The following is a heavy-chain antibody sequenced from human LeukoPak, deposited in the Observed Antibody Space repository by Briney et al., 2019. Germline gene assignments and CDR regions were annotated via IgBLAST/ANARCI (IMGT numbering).Heavy chain of an antibody. Sequence: GGSLRLSCAASGFTFSSYGMHWVRQAPGKGLEWVAVISYDGRNKYYGDSVKGRFTISRDNSKNTLFLQMNSLRADDTAVYYCAITKTLKAYCSGGSCYLAYFDYWGQGTLVTVSS. CDR2: ISYDGRNK. J-gene: IGHJ4*02. CDR3: AITKTLKAYCSGGSCYLAYFDY. V-gene: IGHV3-30*03. CDR1: GFTFSSYG. D-gene: IGHD2-15*01.